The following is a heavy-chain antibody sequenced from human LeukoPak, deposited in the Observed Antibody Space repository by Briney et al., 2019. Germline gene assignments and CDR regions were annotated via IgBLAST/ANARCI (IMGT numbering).Heavy chain of an antibody. Sequence: ASVKVSCKASGGTFSSYAISWVRQAPGQGLEWMGGIIPIFGTANYAQKFQGRVTITTDESTSTAYMELSSLRSEDTAVYYCARGRDYYDSSAEFDPWGQGTLVTVSS. J-gene: IGHJ5*02. CDR3: ARGRDYYDSSAEFDP. D-gene: IGHD3-22*01. CDR2: IIPIFGTA. V-gene: IGHV1-69*05. CDR1: GGTFSSYA.